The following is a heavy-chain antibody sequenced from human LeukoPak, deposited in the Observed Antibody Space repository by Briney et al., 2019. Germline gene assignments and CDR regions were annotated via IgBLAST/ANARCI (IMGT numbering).Heavy chain of an antibody. CDR1: GFTFSNYA. Sequence: GGSLRVSCGGSGFTFSNYAMSWVRQAPGKGLEWVSTINPGGISTYFADSVKGRFTISRDNSKNTVHLQMNSLRADDTGLYYCAKTGWNGWFDPWGQGTLVTVSS. D-gene: IGHD1-1*01. CDR3: AKTGWNGWFDP. CDR2: INPGGIST. V-gene: IGHV3-23*01. J-gene: IGHJ5*02.